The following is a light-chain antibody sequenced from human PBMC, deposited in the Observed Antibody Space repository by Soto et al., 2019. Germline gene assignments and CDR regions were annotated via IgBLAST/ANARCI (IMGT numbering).Light chain of an antibody. V-gene: IGLV2-14*01. J-gene: IGLJ3*02. Sequence: SVLTQPASVSGSPGQSITISCTGTSSDFGGYNYVSWYQHHPGKAPKVMIYEVSNRPSGVSNRFSGSKSGNTASLTISGLQAEDEADYYCSSYTSTSSWVFGGGTKVTVL. CDR1: SSDFGGYNY. CDR2: EVS. CDR3: SSYTSTSSWV.